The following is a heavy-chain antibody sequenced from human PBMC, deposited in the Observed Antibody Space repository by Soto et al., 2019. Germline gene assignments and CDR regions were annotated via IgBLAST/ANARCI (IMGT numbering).Heavy chain of an antibody. V-gene: IGHV3-48*03. CDR1: GFTFSSYE. D-gene: IGHD6-6*01. CDR3: ARVAISIAVCPAENFGFDP. Sequence: EVQLVESGGGLVQPGGSLRLSCAASGFTFSSYEMNWVRQAPGKGLEWVSYISSSGSTTYYEDSVKGRFTIARDNAKNSLYLQMNSLRAEDTAVYYCARVAISIAVCPAENFGFDPWGQGTLVTVSS. CDR2: ISSSGSTT. J-gene: IGHJ5*02.